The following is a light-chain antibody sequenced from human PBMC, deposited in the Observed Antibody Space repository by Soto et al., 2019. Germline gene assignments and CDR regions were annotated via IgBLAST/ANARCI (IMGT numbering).Light chain of an antibody. CDR1: SSNIGSNY. CDR3: AAWDASLSGPDV. Sequence: QSVLTQPPSASGTPGQRVTISCSGSSSNIGSNYVYWYQQLPGTAPKLLIYRNNQRPSGVPDRFSGSKSGTSASLAISGLRSEDEADYYCAAWDASLSGPDVFGTGTKLTVL. J-gene: IGLJ1*01. V-gene: IGLV1-47*01. CDR2: RNN.